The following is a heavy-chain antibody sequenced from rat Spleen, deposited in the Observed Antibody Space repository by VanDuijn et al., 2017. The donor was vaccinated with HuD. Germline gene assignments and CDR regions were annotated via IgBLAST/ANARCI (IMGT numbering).Heavy chain of an antibody. Sequence: EVQLVESDGGLVQPGRSLKLSCAASGFTFSDYNMAWVRQAPKKGLEWVATISYDGSSTYYRDSVKGRFTISRDNAKSTLYLQMDSLRSEDTATYYCARHGWGYGVMDAWGQGASVTVSS. CDR3: ARHGWGYGVMDA. CDR2: ISYDGSST. J-gene: IGHJ4*01. V-gene: IGHV5-7*01. D-gene: IGHD4-3*01. CDR1: GFTFSDYN.